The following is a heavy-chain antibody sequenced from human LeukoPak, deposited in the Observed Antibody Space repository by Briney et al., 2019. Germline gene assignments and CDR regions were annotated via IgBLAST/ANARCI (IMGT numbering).Heavy chain of an antibody. CDR3: ARDSGYDYGEAYNWFDP. CDR1: QFTVSSNY. V-gene: IGHV3-53*01. CDR2: IYSGGST. Sequence: GGSLRLSCAASQFTVSSNYMTWVRQAPGKGLEWVSIIYSGGSTYYADSVKGRFTISRDNSKNTLYLQMDSLRAEDTAVYYCARDSGYDYGEAYNWFDPWGQGTLVTVSS. J-gene: IGHJ5*02. D-gene: IGHD4-17*01.